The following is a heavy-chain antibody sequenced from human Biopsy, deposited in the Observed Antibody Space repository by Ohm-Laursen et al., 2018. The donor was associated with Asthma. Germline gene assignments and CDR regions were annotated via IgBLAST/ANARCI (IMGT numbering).Heavy chain of an antibody. CDR2: ISYDGGNK. J-gene: IGHJ3*02. V-gene: IGHV3-30*03. CDR3: ARTHERWTSIQDDALDI. CDR1: GFTFSIYV. D-gene: IGHD4-23*01. Sequence: SLRLSCSASGFTFSIYVIHWVRQAPGKGLEWVAVISYDGGNKFYGDSVKGRFTLSRDNSRNTLYLQMNSLRVEDTAIYYCARTHERWTSIQDDALDIWGQGTMVIVSS.